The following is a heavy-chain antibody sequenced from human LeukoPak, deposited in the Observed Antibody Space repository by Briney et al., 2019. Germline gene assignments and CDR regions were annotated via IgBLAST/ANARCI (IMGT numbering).Heavy chain of an antibody. CDR3: AREYYDNSGGEDAFDI. CDR1: GFTFSNYG. V-gene: IGHV3-33*08. J-gene: IGHJ3*02. CDR2: IWYDGSNK. Sequence: GGSLRISCAASGFTFSNYGMHWVRQAPGKGLEWVAVIWYDGSNKYYADSVKGRFTISRDNSNNTLYLQMNSLRAEDTAMYYCAREYYDNSGGEDAFDIWGPGTMVTVSS. D-gene: IGHD3-22*01.